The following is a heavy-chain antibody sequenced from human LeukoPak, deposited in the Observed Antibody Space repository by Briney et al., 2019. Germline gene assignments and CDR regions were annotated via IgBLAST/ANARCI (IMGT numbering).Heavy chain of an antibody. CDR3: AKDGHYSNFYFDY. J-gene: IGHJ4*02. CDR2: IKSDGSSP. V-gene: IGHV3-74*01. Sequence: GGSLRLSCAASGFIFSSCWMHWVRQAPGKGPVWVSRIKSDGSSPSYADSVKGRFTISRDNAKNTVYLQMNSLRAEDTAVYYCAKDGHYSNFYFDYWGQGTLVTVSS. CDR1: GFIFSSCW. D-gene: IGHD4-11*01.